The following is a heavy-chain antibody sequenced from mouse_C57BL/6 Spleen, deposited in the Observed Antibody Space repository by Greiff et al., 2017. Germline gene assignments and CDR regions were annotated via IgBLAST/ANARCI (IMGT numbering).Heavy chain of an antibody. Sequence: VQLKESGPELVKPGASVKISCKASGYSFTDYNMNWVKQSNGTSLKWIGVINPNYGTTSYNQKFKGNATLTVDQSSSTAYMQLNSLTSEDSAVYYCASSPFTTVVADYWGQGTTLTVSS. D-gene: IGHD1-1*01. CDR2: INPNYGTT. CDR3: ASSPFTTVVADY. CDR1: GYSFTDYN. J-gene: IGHJ2*01. V-gene: IGHV1-39*01.